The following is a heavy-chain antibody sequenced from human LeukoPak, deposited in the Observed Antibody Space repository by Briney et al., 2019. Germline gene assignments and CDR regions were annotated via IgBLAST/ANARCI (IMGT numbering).Heavy chain of an antibody. CDR3: ARDGSSGWSRRFDY. CDR2: IYTSGST. D-gene: IGHD6-19*01. J-gene: IGHJ4*02. CDR1: GGSISSSSYY. Sequence: SETLSLTCTVSGGSISSSSYYWGWIRQPAGKGLEWIGRIYTSGSTNYNPSLKSRVTMSVDTSKNQFSLKLSSVTAADTAVYYCARDGSSGWSRRFDYWGQGTLVTVSS. V-gene: IGHV4-61*02.